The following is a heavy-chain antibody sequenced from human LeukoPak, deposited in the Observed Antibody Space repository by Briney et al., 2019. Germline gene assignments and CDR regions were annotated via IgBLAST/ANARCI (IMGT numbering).Heavy chain of an antibody. V-gene: IGHV3-21*01. Sequence: GGSLRLSCAASGFSFGDYTMNWVRQAPGKGLEWVSSISSNSAYLYYVDSLRGRFTVSRDNAKSSLSLQMNSLRVEDTAVYYCARAHCSGRGCYQRYDGFDIWGQGTVVTASS. CDR1: GFSFGDYT. CDR2: ISSNSAYL. J-gene: IGHJ3*02. CDR3: ARAHCSGRGCYQRYDGFDI. D-gene: IGHD2-15*01.